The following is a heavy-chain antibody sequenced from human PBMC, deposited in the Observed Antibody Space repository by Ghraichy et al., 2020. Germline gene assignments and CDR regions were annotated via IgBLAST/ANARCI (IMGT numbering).Heavy chain of an antibody. V-gene: IGHV3-15*07. J-gene: IGHJ1*01. Sequence: GGSLRLSCVTSGFTLSDVNINWVRQAPGQGLERVGQIKTESEGGATVFAAPVRGRFTLSRDVSKRTVYLQMNSLKPEDTGVYYCTTGRVVEARWGQGTRVTGSS. CDR3: TTGRVVEAR. CDR2: IKTESEGGAT. CDR1: GFTLSDVN. D-gene: IGHD3-22*01.